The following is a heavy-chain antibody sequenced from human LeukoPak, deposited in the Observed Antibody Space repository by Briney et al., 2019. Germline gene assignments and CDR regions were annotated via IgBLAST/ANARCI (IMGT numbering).Heavy chain of an antibody. Sequence: GGSLRLSCAASGFTFSSYAMSWVRQAPGKGLEWVSAISGGGSSAYYADSVKGRFTISRDNSKNMLYLRMSSLRAEDTAVYYCAKDLYGSGREGIFDYWGQGTLVTVSS. CDR3: AKDLYGSGREGIFDY. CDR1: GFTFSSYA. CDR2: ISGGGSSA. V-gene: IGHV3-23*01. J-gene: IGHJ4*02. D-gene: IGHD3-10*01.